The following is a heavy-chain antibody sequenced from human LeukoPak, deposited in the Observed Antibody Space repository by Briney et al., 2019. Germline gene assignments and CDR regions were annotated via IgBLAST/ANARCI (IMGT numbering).Heavy chain of an antibody. V-gene: IGHV1-2*02. CDR1: GYTFTGYY. D-gene: IGHD3-10*01. CDR2: INPNSGGT. J-gene: IGHJ4*02. Sequence: ASVKASCKASGYTFTGYYMHWVRQAPGQGLEWMGWINPNSGGTNYAQKFQGRVTMTRNTSISTAYMELSSLRSEDTAVYYCARAPGSLDYWGQGTLVTVSS. CDR3: ARAPGSLDY.